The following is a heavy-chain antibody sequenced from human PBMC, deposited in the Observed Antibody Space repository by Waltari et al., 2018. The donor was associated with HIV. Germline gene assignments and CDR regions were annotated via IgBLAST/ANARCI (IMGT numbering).Heavy chain of an antibody. V-gene: IGHV3-13*01. Sequence: EVQLVESGGGLVQPGESLRLSCAASGFTFSGCDLHWVRQATGRGLEWVSAIGRAGDTQDLGAVKGRVTISRENANNSLFLQMNSLRAGDTAVYYCARAHGDYRHWFFDLWGRGTLVTVSS. J-gene: IGHJ2*01. CDR3: ARAHGDYRHWFFDL. CDR2: IGRAGDT. D-gene: IGHD4-17*01. CDR1: GFTFSGCD.